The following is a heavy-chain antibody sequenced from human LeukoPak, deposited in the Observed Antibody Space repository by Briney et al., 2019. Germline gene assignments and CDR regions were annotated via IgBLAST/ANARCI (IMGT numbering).Heavy chain of an antibody. CDR2: VSYDGSNK. CDR1: GFTFSSYG. Sequence: GGSLRLSCAASGFTFSSYGMHWVRQAPGKGLEWVAIVSYDGSNKYYADSVKGRFTISRDNSKNTLYLQMNSLRAEDTAVYYCAKKWSRRDGYNVDYWGQGTLVTFSS. J-gene: IGHJ4*02. CDR3: AKKWSRRDGYNVDY. D-gene: IGHD5-24*01. V-gene: IGHV3-30*18.